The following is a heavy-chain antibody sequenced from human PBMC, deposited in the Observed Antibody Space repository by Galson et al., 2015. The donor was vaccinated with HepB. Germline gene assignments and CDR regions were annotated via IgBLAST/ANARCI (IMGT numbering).Heavy chain of an antibody. Sequence: SLRLSCAASTFIFSTYSMNWVRQAPGKGLEWISYISSSSSIKYYADSVKGRFTISRDNAKNSLYLQMTSLRAEDTAVYYCARATLGWFDPWGQGTLVTVSS. CDR1: TFIFSTYS. J-gene: IGHJ5*02. D-gene: IGHD2/OR15-2a*01. CDR2: ISSSSSIK. CDR3: ARATLGWFDP. V-gene: IGHV3-48*04.